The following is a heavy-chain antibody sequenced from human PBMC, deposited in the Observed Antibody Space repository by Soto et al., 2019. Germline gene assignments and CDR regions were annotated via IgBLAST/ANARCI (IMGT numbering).Heavy chain of an antibody. D-gene: IGHD2-15*01. V-gene: IGHV3-23*01. CDR2: IRDGGEST. J-gene: IGHJ3*02. CDR1: GFIFGNYM. CDR3: APHVHCSGGSCHYDAFDI. Sequence: EVPLLESGGGLVQPGESLRLSCAFSGFIFGNYMMTWVRQAPGKGLEWVSTIRDGGESTYYADSVKGRFTISRDNSKNTLYLQMDSLGVKDTAVYYCAPHVHCSGGSCHYDAFDIRGQGTMVTVSS.